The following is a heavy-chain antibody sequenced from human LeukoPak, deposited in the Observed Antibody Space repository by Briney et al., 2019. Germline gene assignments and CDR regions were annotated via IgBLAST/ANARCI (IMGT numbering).Heavy chain of an antibody. CDR3: AKSSGSYNNRFDP. V-gene: IGHV3-23*01. J-gene: IGHJ5*02. Sequence: GGSLRLSCAASGFSFSDYSMTWVRQAPGKGLEWVSAISGSGGSTYYADSVKGRFTISRDNSKNTLYLQMNSLRAEDTAVYYCAKSSGSYNNRFDPWGQGTLVTVSS. D-gene: IGHD1-26*01. CDR1: GFSFSDYS. CDR2: ISGSGGST.